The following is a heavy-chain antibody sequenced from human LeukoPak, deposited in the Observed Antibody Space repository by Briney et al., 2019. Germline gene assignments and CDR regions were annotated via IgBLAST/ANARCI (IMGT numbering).Heavy chain of an antibody. J-gene: IGHJ4*02. CDR2: ISYDGSNK. D-gene: IGHD4-23*01. CDR1: GFTFSSYW. Sequence: PGGSLRLSCAASGFTFSSYWMSWVRQAPGKGLEWVAVISYDGSNKYYADSVKGRFTISRDNSKNTLYLQMNSLRAEDTAVYYCARVWTVVTPFDYWGQGTLVTVSS. CDR3: ARVWTVVTPFDY. V-gene: IGHV3-30*03.